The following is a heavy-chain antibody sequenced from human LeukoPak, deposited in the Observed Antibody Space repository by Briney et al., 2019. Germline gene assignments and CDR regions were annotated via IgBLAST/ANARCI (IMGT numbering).Heavy chain of an antibody. CDR3: AKWGDYDVLTGYYVSDY. V-gene: IGHV3-23*01. J-gene: IGHJ4*01. CDR2: ITGSGGNK. D-gene: IGHD3-9*01. Sequence: PGGSLRLSCAASGFTFSNYAMSWVRQAPGKGLEWVAVITGSGGNKYYADSVKGRFTISRDNSKNTVFLQMNSLRAEDTAGYYCAKWGDYDVLTGYYVSDYWGQGTLVTVSS. CDR1: GFTFSNYA.